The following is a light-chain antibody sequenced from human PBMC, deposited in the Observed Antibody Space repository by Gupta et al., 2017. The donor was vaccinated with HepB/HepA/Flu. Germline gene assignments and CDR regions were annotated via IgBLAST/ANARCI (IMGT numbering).Light chain of an antibody. V-gene: IGKV3-20*01. CDR3: QQYGSSPRT. CDR2: GAS. CDR1: QSVSSSY. J-gene: IGKJ1*01. Sequence: EIVLTQSPGTLSLSPGERATLSCRASQSVSSSYLAWYQQKPGQAPRLLIYGASSRAADIPARFSGSGSGTDVTLTISRLEPEDFAVYYCQQYGSSPRTFGQGTKVEIK.